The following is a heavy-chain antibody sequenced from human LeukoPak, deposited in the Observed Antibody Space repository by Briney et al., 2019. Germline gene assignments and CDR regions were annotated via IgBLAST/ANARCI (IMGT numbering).Heavy chain of an antibody. Sequence: SETLSLTCAVYGGPFSAYYWSWIRQPPGKGLEWIAEINHSGTTNYKPSLKSRVTISIDTSKNQFSLKLSSVTAADTAVYYCASSRGYSSSLWYYYMDVWGKGTTVTVSS. V-gene: IGHV4-34*01. CDR1: GGPFSAYY. CDR3: ASSRGYSSSLWYYYMDV. J-gene: IGHJ6*03. CDR2: INHSGTT. D-gene: IGHD6-13*01.